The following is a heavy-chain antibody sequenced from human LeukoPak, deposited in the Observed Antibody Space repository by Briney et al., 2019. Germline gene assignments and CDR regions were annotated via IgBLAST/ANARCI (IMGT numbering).Heavy chain of an antibody. CDR3: ARFPNSGPYYMDV. CDR2: INPNSGGT. V-gene: IGHV1-2*02. D-gene: IGHD3-10*01. CDR1: GGTFSSYA. J-gene: IGHJ6*03. Sequence: ASVKVSCKASGGTFSSYAISWVRQAPGQGLEWMGWINPNSGGTNYAQKFQGRVTMTRDKSISTAYMELSRLRSDDTAVYYCARFPNSGPYYMDVWGKGTTVTVSS.